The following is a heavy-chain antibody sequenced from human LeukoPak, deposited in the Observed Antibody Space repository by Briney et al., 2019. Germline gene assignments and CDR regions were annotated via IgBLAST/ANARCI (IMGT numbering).Heavy chain of an antibody. CDR3: AKYGSGSYSPFDY. J-gene: IGHJ4*02. CDR2: ISGSGGST. CDR1: GFTFSSYA. Sequence: QTGGSLRLSCAASGFTFSSYAMSWVRQAPGKGLEWVSAISGSGGSTYYADSVKGRFTISRDNSKNTLYLQMNSLRGEDMAVYYCAKYGSGSYSPFDYWGQGTLVTVSS. V-gene: IGHV3-23*01. D-gene: IGHD3-10*01.